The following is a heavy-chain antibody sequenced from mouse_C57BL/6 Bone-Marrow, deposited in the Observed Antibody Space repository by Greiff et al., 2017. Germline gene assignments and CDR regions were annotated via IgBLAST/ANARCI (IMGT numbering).Heavy chain of an antibody. J-gene: IGHJ1*03. CDR1: GYNINDYY. D-gene: IGHD1-1*01. CDR2: IYPADGDT. Sequence: EVQLQQSGAELVKPGASVKLSCTASGYNINDYYMHWVKQRTEQGLEWIGRIYPADGDTKYAPKFQGKATITADTSSSTAYLQLSSLTSGDTAVYYCADYYGSSPLNWYFDVWGTGTTVTVSS. CDR3: ADYYGSSPLNWYFDV. V-gene: IGHV14-2*01.